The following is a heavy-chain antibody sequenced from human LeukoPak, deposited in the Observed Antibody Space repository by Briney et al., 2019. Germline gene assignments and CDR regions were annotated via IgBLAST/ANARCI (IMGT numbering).Heavy chain of an antibody. CDR2: INPNSGNT. V-gene: IGHV1-8*02. Sequence: AAVKVSCKASGYTFTGYYMHWVRQAPGQGLKWMGWINPNSGNTGYAQKFQGRVTMTRNTSISTAYMELSSLRSEDTAVYYCALSGYYFDYWGQGTLVTVSS. CDR3: ALSGYYFDY. CDR1: GYTFTGYY. J-gene: IGHJ4*02. D-gene: IGHD3-22*01.